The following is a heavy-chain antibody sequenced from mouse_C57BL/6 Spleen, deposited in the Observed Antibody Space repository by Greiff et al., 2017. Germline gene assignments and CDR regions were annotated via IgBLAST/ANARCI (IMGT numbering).Heavy chain of an antibody. Sequence: QVQLQQSGPELVKPGASVKISCKASGYAFSSSWMNWVKQRPGKGLEWIGRIYPGDGDTYYNGKFKGKATLTADKASSTTYMQLSSLTSEDSAVYFCAATYDYFDYWGQGTTLTVSS. CDR3: AATYDYFDY. V-gene: IGHV1-82*01. CDR2: IYPGDGDT. D-gene: IGHD2-3*01. CDR1: GYAFSSSW. J-gene: IGHJ2*01.